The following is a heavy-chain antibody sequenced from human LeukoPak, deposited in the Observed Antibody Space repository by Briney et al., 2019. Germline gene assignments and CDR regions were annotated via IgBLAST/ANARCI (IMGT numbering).Heavy chain of an antibody. V-gene: IGHV3-9*01. CDR1: GFTFDDYA. D-gene: IGHD6-13*01. Sequence: PGGSLRLSCAASGFTFDDYAMHWVRQAPGKGLEWVSGISWNSGSIGYADSVKGRFTISRDNAKNSLYLQMNSLRAEDTALYYCAKGGYSSSWRVNYYYGTDVWGQGTTVTVSS. CDR2: ISWNSGSI. J-gene: IGHJ6*02. CDR3: AKGGYSSSWRVNYYYGTDV.